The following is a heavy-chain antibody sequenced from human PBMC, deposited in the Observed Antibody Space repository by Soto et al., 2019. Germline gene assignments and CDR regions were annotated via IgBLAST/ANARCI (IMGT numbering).Heavy chain of an antibody. Sequence: GGSLRLSCAASGFTFSSYSMNWVRQAPGKGLEWVSSISSSSSYIYYADSVKGRFTISRDNAKNSLYLQMNSLRAEDTAVYYCARDHADIVVVVAATRYGMDVWGQGTTVTVS. J-gene: IGHJ6*02. CDR1: GFTFSSYS. V-gene: IGHV3-21*01. CDR3: ARDHADIVVVVAATRYGMDV. D-gene: IGHD2-15*01. CDR2: ISSSSSYI.